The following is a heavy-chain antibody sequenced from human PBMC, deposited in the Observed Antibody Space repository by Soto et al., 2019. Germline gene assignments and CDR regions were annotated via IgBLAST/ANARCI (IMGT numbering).Heavy chain of an antibody. J-gene: IGHJ4*02. CDR1: GFTFSDYW. CDR3: VKDGGYCSSSTCYSPRNHYFDS. D-gene: IGHD2-2*01. Sequence: GGSLRLSCEASGFTFSDYWMSWVRQAPGKGPEWVANIKFDGSEKQYVDSVRGRFTISRDNSRNSLFLQMNSLRAGDTAVYYCVKDGGYCSSSTCYSPRNHYFDSWGQGALVTVSS. V-gene: IGHV3-7*03. CDR2: IKFDGSEK.